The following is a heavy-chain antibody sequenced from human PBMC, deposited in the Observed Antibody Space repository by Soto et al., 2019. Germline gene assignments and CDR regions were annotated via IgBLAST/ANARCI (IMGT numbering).Heavy chain of an antibody. D-gene: IGHD6-6*01. Sequence: VGSLRLSCAASGFIVSTNYMTWVRQAPGKGLEWVSVIHSDDSTYYADSVKGRFTISRDNSKNTLFLQLNSLRAEDTAVYYCAREAGSSRYYYGLDVWGQGTTVTVSS. CDR3: AREAGSSRYYYGLDV. V-gene: IGHV3-53*01. CDR2: IHSDDST. CDR1: GFIVSTNY. J-gene: IGHJ6*02.